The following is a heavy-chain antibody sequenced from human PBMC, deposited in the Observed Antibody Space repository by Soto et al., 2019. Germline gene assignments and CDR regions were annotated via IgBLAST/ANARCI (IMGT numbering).Heavy chain of an antibody. D-gene: IGHD5-12*01. J-gene: IGHJ1*01. CDR3: AKVGSRDGYNDVLDQ. CDR2: VISASGSV. CDR1: GRIFSSFP. Sequence: QVQVVQSGAEVKKPGSSVKISCKASGRIFSSFPTSWVRQVPGQGLEWMGVVISASGSVTYAPQFQGRVTITAVTSAGIGYLELTSLTYEDTAIYYCAKVGSRDGYNDVLDQWGPGTMFTVSS. V-gene: IGHV1-69*06.